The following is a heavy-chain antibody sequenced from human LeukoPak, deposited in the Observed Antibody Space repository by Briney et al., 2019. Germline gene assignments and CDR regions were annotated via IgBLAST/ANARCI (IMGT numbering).Heavy chain of an antibody. J-gene: IGHJ4*02. Sequence: PGGSLRLSCATSGFSFSDYTMDWVRQAPGKGLEWVSHISSRTNTMYYADSVKGRFTISRDNAKSSLYLQMSSLRAEDTGLYYCVRDLRWAFDYWGQGTLVTVSS. V-gene: IGHV3-48*01. CDR2: ISSRTNTM. CDR1: GFSFSDYT. CDR3: VRDLRWAFDY. D-gene: IGHD4-23*01.